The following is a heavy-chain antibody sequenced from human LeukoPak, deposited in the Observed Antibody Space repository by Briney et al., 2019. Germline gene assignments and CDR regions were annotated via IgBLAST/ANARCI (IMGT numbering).Heavy chain of an antibody. Sequence: ASVKVSCKASGYTLTSYGISWVRQAPGQGLEWMGWISAYNGNTNYAQKLQGRVTMTTDTSTSTAYMELRSLRSDDTAVYHCARDYYDSSGYYYRYYYYGMDVWGQGTTVTVSS. J-gene: IGHJ6*02. CDR2: ISAYNGNT. CDR3: ARDYYDSSGYYYRYYYYGMDV. V-gene: IGHV1-18*01. CDR1: GYTLTSYG. D-gene: IGHD3-22*01.